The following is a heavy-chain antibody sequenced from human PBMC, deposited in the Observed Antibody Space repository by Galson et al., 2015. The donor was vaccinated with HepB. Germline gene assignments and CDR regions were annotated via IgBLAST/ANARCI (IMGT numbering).Heavy chain of an antibody. CDR2: IIPILGIA. CDR3: AREGSYYYGSGTPAPFYYYYGMDV. V-gene: IGHV1-69*04. D-gene: IGHD3-10*01. CDR1: GGPLSSYT. J-gene: IGHJ6*02. Sequence: SVKVSCKASGGPLSSYTISWVRQAPGQGLEWMGRIIPILGIANYAQKFQGRVTITADKSTSTAYMELSSLRSEDTAVYYCAREGSYYYGSGTPAPFYYYYGMDVWGQGTTVTVSS.